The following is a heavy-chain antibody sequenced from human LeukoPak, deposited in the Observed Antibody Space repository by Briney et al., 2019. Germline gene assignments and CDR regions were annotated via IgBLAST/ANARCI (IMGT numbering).Heavy chain of an antibody. Sequence: SETLSLTCTVSGGSISSGGYYWSWIRQPPGKGLEWIGYIYHSGSTYYNPSLKSRVTISVDTSKNQFSLKLSSVTAADTAVYYCARALMGADAFDIWGQGTMVTVSS. D-gene: IGHD3-16*01. CDR3: ARALMGADAFDI. CDR2: IYHSGST. J-gene: IGHJ3*02. V-gene: IGHV4-30-2*01. CDR1: GGSISSGGYY.